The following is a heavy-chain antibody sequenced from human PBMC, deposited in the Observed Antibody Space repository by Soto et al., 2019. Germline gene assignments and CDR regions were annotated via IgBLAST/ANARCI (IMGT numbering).Heavy chain of an antibody. CDR1: GGSISSSSYY. CDR3: ACIFSGGYGYGFYYYGMDV. CDR2: IYYSGST. D-gene: IGHD5-18*01. V-gene: IGHV4-39*01. J-gene: IGHJ6*02. Sequence: SXTLSLTCTVSGGSISSSSYYWCWIRQPPGKVRESIGSIYYSGSTYYNPSLKSRVTISVDTSKNQFSLKLSSVTAADTAVYYCACIFSGGYGYGFYYYGMDVWGQGTTVTVSS.